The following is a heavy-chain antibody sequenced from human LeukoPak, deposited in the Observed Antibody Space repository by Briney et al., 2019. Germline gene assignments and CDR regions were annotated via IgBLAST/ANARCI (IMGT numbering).Heavy chain of an antibody. D-gene: IGHD3-3*01. J-gene: IGHJ5*02. Sequence: GRSLRLSCAASGFTFDNYAMHWVRQAPGKGLEWVSGISWNSGSIGYADSVKGRFTISRDNAKNSLYLQMNGLRAEDTALYYCAKGVTWSGYYTGILRFDPWGQGTLVTVSS. V-gene: IGHV3-9*01. CDR1: GFTFDNYA. CDR3: AKGVTWSGYYTGILRFDP. CDR2: ISWNSGSI.